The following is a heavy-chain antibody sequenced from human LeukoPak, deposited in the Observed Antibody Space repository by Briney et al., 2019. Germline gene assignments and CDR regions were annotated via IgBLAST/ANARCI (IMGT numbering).Heavy chain of an antibody. D-gene: IGHD5-12*01. CDR1: GYIFTGYY. Sequence: ASVKVSCKASGYIFTGYYMHWVRQAPGQGLEWMGWINPNSGGTNYAQKFQGRVTMTRDTSISTAYMELSRLRSEDTAVYYCARRGYSGYAPGHYMDVWGKGTTVTISS. J-gene: IGHJ6*03. CDR3: ARRGYSGYAPGHYMDV. V-gene: IGHV1-2*02. CDR2: INPNSGGT.